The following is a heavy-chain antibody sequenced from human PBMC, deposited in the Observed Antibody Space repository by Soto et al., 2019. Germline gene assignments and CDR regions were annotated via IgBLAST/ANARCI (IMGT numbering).Heavy chain of an antibody. D-gene: IGHD6-13*01. CDR3: ARDGSVAAARMPDY. Sequence: QVQLVESGGGVVQPGRSLRLSCAASGFTFSSYAMHWVRQAPGKGLEWVAVISYDGSNKYYADSVKGRFTISRDNSKNTLYLQMNSLRAEDPAVYYCARDGSVAAARMPDYWGQGTLVTVSS. CDR2: ISYDGSNK. CDR1: GFTFSSYA. J-gene: IGHJ4*02. V-gene: IGHV3-30-3*01.